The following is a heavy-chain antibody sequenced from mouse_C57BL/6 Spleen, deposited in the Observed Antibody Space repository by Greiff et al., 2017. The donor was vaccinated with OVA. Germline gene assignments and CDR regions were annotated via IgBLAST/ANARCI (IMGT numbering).Heavy chain of an antibody. J-gene: IGHJ1*03. CDR2: ILPGSSST. CDR1: GYTFTGYW. CDR3: ANIATGVECCYSDV. V-gene: IGHV1-9*01. Sequence: QVQLQQSGAELMKPGASVTLSCKATGYTFTGYWIEWVKQRPGHGLEWIGEILPGSSSTNYNEKIKGKAPFTADTSSITADMKLSSLTTEDSAIYYCANIATGVECCYSDVWGTGPSVTVSS. D-gene: IGHD6-1*01.